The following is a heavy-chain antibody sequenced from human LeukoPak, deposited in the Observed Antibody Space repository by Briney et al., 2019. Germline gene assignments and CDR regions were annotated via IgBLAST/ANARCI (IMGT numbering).Heavy chain of an antibody. CDR1: GFTFSNYW. D-gene: IGHD3-10*01. CDR3: AREVWFGELLSVFNWFDP. Sequence: GGSLRLSCAASGFTFSNYWMSWVRQAPGKGLEWVANIKQDGSEKYYVDSVKGRFTISRDNAKNSLYLQMNSLRAEDTAVYYCAREVWFGELLSVFNWFDPWGQGTLVTVSS. J-gene: IGHJ5*02. V-gene: IGHV3-7*01. CDR2: IKQDGSEK.